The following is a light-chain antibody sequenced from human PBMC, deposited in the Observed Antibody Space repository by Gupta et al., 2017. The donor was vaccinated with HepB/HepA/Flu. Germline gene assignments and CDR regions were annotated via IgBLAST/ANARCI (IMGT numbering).Light chain of an antibody. V-gene: IGLV3-25*03. J-gene: IGLJ2*01. Sequence: SYELTQPPSVSVSPGQTARITCSGDALGKQYTSWYQQKAGQAPMLMIYRDNKSSSGIPERCSGSSSGTTVTWTIRGVQAEDEADYYCQSVDTTYVVFGGGTKRTVL. CDR3: QSVDTTYVV. CDR2: RDN. CDR1: ALGKQY.